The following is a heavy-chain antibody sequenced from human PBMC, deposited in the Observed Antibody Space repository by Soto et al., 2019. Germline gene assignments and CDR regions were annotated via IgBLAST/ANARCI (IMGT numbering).Heavy chain of an antibody. Sequence: GGSLRLSCAASGFTFSSYWMHWVRQAPGKGLVWVSRINSDGSSTSYADSVKGRFTISRDNAKNTLYLQMNSLRAEDTAVYYCARAQYCSSTSCYVDYFDYWGQGTLVTVSS. D-gene: IGHD2-2*01. CDR1: GFTFSSYW. J-gene: IGHJ4*02. CDR2: INSDGSST. V-gene: IGHV3-74*01. CDR3: ARAQYCSSTSCYVDYFDY.